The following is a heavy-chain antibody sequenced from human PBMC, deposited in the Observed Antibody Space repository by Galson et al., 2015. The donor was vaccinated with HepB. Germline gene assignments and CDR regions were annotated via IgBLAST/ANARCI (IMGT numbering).Heavy chain of an antibody. D-gene: IGHD3/OR15-3a*01. CDR1: GDTFANYT. Sequence: SVKVSCKASGDTFANYTFSWVRQAPGQGLEWMGGIIPVIHTTNYAQNLQGRITITADTSTSTTFLELTRLRSDDTAVYFCASAPVSRSGVRTDYYYYMDVWGKGTTVTVSS. CDR3: ASAPVSRSGVRTDYYYYMDV. J-gene: IGHJ6*03. CDR2: IIPVIHTT. V-gene: IGHV1-69*06.